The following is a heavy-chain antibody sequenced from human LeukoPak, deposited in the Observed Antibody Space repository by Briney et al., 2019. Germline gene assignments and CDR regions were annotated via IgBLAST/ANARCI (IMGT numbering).Heavy chain of an antibody. Sequence: GGSLRLSCAASGFIFSDYGMHWVRQAPGKGLEWVAFIQYDGTNKYYADSVKGRFTISRDNSKNTLYLLMNSLRAEDTAVYYCAKAHIPRYYGSGREAFDIWGQGTMVTVSS. CDR3: AKAHIPRYYGSGREAFDI. CDR1: GFIFSDYG. CDR2: IQYDGTNK. J-gene: IGHJ3*02. V-gene: IGHV3-30*02. D-gene: IGHD3-10*01.